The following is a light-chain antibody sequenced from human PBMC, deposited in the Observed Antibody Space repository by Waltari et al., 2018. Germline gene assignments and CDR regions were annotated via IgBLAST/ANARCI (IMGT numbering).Light chain of an antibody. Sequence: EIVMTQSPATMSVSPGERATLSCRASQSVSRSLAWYQRKLGQAPRLLIYGASTRATGIPARFSGSGSGTEFTLTISSLQSEDFALYYCQQYNNWPPTFGQGTKVEIK. CDR1: QSVSRS. J-gene: IGKJ1*01. V-gene: IGKV3-15*01. CDR3: QQYNNWPPT. CDR2: GAS.